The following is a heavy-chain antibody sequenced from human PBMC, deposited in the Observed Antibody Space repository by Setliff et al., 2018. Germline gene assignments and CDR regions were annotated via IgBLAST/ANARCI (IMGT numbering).Heavy chain of an antibody. CDR2: IYYSGRT. CDR1: SGSISSYY. J-gene: IGHJ4*02. D-gene: IGHD2-2*01. Sequence: SETLSLTCTVSSGSISSYYWSWIRQPPGKGLEWIGYIYYSGRTDYNPSLKSRVTISVDTSKNQFPLKLSSVTAADTAVYYCARHRDRLIPAPEFDFWGQGTLVTVSS. CDR3: ARHRDRLIPAPEFDF. V-gene: IGHV4-59*08.